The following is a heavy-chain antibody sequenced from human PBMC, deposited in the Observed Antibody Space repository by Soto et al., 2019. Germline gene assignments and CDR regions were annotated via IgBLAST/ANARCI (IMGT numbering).Heavy chain of an antibody. CDR1: GGSISSDSYY. V-gene: IGHV4-39*07. CDR2: INHSGST. D-gene: IGHD4-17*01. CDR3: ARSNGDYYYYGMDV. Sequence: SETLSLTCTVSGGSISSDSYYWSWIRQPPGKGLEWIGEINHSGSTNYNPSLKSRVTISVDTSKNQFSLKLSSVTAADTAVYYCARSNGDYYYYGMDVWGQGTTVTVSS. J-gene: IGHJ6*02.